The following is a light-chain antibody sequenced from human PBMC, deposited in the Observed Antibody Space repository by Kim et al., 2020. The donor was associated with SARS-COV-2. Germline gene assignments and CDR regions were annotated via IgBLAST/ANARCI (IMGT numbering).Light chain of an antibody. CDR1: SLRSYY. CDR2: GKN. CDR3: NSRDSSGNHLEV. Sequence: SSELTHDPAVSVALGQTVRITCQGDSLRSYYASWYQQKPGQAPVLVIYGKNNRPSGIPDRFSGSSSGNTASLTITGAQAEDEADYYCNSRDSSGNHLEVFGGGTQLTVL. J-gene: IGLJ3*02. V-gene: IGLV3-19*01.